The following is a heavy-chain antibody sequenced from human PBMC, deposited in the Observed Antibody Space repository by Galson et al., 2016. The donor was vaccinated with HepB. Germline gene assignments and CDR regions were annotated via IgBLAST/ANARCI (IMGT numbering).Heavy chain of an antibody. CDR2: TYYRSKWYN. D-gene: IGHD1-26*01. J-gene: IGHJ6*02. Sequence: CAISGDSVSSEDAAWNWIRQSPSRGLEWLGRTYYRSKWYNEYAVSVQSRITINPDTSKNQFSLQLNSVTLEDTAVYYCARGVAPWALGILGFHMDVWGQGTTVTGSS. V-gene: IGHV6-1*01. CDR1: GDSVSSEDAA. CDR3: ARGVAPWALGILGFHMDV.